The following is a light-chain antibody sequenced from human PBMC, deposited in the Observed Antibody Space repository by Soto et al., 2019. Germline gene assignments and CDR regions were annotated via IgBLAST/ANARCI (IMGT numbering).Light chain of an antibody. CDR1: SSNIGSNT. CDR2: SNN. Sequence: QSVLPQPPSGSGTPGQMVTISCSGSSSNIGSNTVNWYQQLPGTAPKLVIYSNNQRPSGVPDRFSGSKSGTSASLAISGLQSEDEADYYCVAWDDSLNGYVVFGGGTKVTVL. V-gene: IGLV1-44*01. CDR3: VAWDDSLNGYVV. J-gene: IGLJ2*01.